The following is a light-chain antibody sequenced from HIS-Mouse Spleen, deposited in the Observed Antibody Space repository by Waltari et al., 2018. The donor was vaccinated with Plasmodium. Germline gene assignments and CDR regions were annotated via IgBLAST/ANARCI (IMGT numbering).Light chain of an antibody. Sequence: SYELTQPPSVSVSPGQTARITCSGAALPTNSPYWYQQKSGQAPVLVIYEDSKRPSGIPERFSGSSSGTMATLTISGAQVEDEADYYCYSTDSSGNHRVFGGGTKLTVL. CDR2: EDS. J-gene: IGLJ3*02. CDR1: ALPTNS. V-gene: IGLV3-10*01. CDR3: YSTDSSGNHRV.